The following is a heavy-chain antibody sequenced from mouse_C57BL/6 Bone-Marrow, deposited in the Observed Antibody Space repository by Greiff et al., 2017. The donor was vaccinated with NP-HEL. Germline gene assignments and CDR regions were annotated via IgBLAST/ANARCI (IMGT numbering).Heavy chain of an antibody. CDR1: GYTFTDYN. CDR3: ARPFTTVVARWYFDV. Sequence: EVMLVESGPELVKPGASVKIPCKASGYTFTDYNMDWVKQSHGKSLEWIGDINPNNGGTIYNQKFKGKATLTVDKSSSTAYMELRSLTSEDTAVYYCARPFTTVVARWYFDVWGTGTTVTVSS. J-gene: IGHJ1*03. D-gene: IGHD1-1*01. CDR2: INPNNGGT. V-gene: IGHV1-18*01.